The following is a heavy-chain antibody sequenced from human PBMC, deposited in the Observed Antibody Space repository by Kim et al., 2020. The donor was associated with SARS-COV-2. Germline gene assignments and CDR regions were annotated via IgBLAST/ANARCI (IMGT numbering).Heavy chain of an antibody. CDR1: GFGISNYW. D-gene: IGHD3-10*01. CDR3: ARESQLIYSGAFDL. J-gene: IGHJ3*01. CDR2: INRDGSWT. V-gene: IGHV3-74*01. Sequence: GGSLRLSCAASGFGISNYWMHWVRQAPGRGLVWVSHINRDGSWTNYGDSEKGRFTISRDNAKNTMYLQLNSLRADDTAIYYCARESQLIYSGAFDLWGLGTMVTVSS.